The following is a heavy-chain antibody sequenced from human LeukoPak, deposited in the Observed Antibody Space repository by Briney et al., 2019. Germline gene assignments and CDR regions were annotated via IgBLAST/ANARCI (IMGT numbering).Heavy chain of an antibody. CDR2: IYYSGST. J-gene: IGHJ4*02. D-gene: IGHD4-17*01. V-gene: IGHV4-59*08. Sequence: SETLSLTCTVSGGSISSYYWSWIRQPPGKGLEWIGYIYYSGSTNYNPSLKSRVTISVDTSKNQFSLKLSSVTAADTAVYYCARLGYGDYIPDYWGQGTLVTVSS. CDR1: GGSISSYY. CDR3: ARLGYGDYIPDY.